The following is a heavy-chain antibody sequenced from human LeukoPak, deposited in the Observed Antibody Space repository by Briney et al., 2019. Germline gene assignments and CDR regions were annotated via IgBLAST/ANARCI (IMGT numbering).Heavy chain of an antibody. V-gene: IGHV4-34*01. J-gene: IGHJ2*01. CDR1: GGSFSGYY. D-gene: IGHD2-21*01. Sequence: SETLSLTSAVYGGSFSGYYWSWIRLPPGKGLEWIGVINHYGSTNYNPSLKSRVTMSLDTSKNQFSLKLTSVTAADTAVYYCARRSAYSSPPKWYFDLWGRDTLVTVSS. CDR2: INHYGST. CDR3: ARRSAYSSPPKWYFDL.